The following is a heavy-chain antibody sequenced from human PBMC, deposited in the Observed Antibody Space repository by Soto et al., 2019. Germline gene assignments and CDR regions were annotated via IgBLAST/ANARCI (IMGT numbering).Heavy chain of an antibody. D-gene: IGHD6-19*01. CDR2: INPNSGGT. V-gene: IGHV1-2*04. CDR1: GYTFTGYY. CDR3: ARGPSEQYTSGYWYFDL. J-gene: IGHJ2*01. Sequence: QVQLVQSGAEVKKPGASVKVSCKASGYTFTGYYMHWVRQAPGQGLEWMGWINPNSGGTNYAQKFQGWVTMTRDTSISTAYMELRRLRSDDTAVYYCARGPSEQYTSGYWYFDLWGRGTLVTVSS.